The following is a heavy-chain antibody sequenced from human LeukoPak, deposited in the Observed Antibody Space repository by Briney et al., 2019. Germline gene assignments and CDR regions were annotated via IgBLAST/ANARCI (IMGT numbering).Heavy chain of an antibody. Sequence: PSETLSLTCAVSGGSISSGSYYWGWIRQPPGKGLEWIGSIYYTGSTYYNPSLKSRVTISVDTSKNQFSLNLSSVTAADTAVYYCARHPLGYYGSGTYYNGGYFDYWGQGTLVTVSS. CDR1: GGSISSGSYY. J-gene: IGHJ4*02. CDR2: IYYTGST. D-gene: IGHD3-10*01. V-gene: IGHV4-39*01. CDR3: ARHPLGYYGSGTYYNGGYFDY.